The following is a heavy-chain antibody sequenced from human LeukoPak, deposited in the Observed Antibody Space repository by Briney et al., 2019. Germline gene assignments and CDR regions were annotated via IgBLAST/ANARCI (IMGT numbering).Heavy chain of an antibody. CDR1: GYTFTSFG. J-gene: IGHJ6*03. V-gene: IGHV1-18*01. Sequence: ASVKVSCKASGYTFTSFGISWVRQAPGEGLEWVGWISAYNGNTDYAQKFRGRVTMTTDTSTSTAYMELRSLRSDDTAVYYCARRDYYQYMYVWGKGPTVTVSS. CDR3: ARRDYYQYMYV. CDR2: ISAYNGNT.